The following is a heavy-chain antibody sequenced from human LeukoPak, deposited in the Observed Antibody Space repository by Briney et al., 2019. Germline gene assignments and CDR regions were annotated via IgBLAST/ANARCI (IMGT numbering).Heavy chain of an antibody. Sequence: SETLSLTCTVSGASISSGDYHWNWIRQPPGKGLEWIGFIHDSGSTYYNPSLKSRVSISRDMSKNQLSLMLSSVTAADAAVYYCARGFGAGNYYYGWFDPWGQGTLVSVSS. J-gene: IGHJ5*02. CDR1: GASISSGDYH. CDR3: ARGFGAGNYYYGWFDP. D-gene: IGHD3-10*01. CDR2: IHDSGST. V-gene: IGHV4-30-4*01.